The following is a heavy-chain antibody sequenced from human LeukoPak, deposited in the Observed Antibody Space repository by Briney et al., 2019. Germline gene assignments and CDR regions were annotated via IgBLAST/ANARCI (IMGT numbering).Heavy chain of an antibody. CDR2: IYYSGST. Sequence: SETLSLTCTVSGGSISSSSYYWGWIRQPRGKGLEWIVSIYYSGSTYYNPSLKSRITISVYTSKNQFSLKLSSVTAADTAVYYCARLSKGSGWYVDYWGQGTLVTVSS. J-gene: IGHJ4*02. V-gene: IGHV4-39*01. D-gene: IGHD6-19*01. CDR3: ARLSKGSGWYVDY. CDR1: GGSISSSSYY.